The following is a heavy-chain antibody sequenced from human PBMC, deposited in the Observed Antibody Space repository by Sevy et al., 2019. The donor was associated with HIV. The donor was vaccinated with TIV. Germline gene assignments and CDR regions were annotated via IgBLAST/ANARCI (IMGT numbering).Heavy chain of an antibody. J-gene: IGHJ4*02. CDR3: VSLFLSYRSGWSYFDY. Sequence: GGSLRLSCAISGFTVNDKYIIWVRQAPGKGLEWVSVIFSSGSTYYADSAKGRFTISRDNSKNTVDLQIISVRAEDTAVYYCVSLFLSYRSGWSYFDYWGQVTLFTVSS. D-gene: IGHD6-19*01. CDR1: GFTVNDKY. CDR2: IFSSGST. V-gene: IGHV3-66*02.